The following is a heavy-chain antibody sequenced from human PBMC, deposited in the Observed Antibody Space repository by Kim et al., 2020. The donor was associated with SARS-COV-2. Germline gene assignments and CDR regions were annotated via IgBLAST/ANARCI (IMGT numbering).Heavy chain of an antibody. CDR3: ARGKGYSNWFDP. Sequence: SETLSLTCAVYGGSFSGYYWSWIRQPPGKGLEWIGEINHSGSTNYNPSLKSRVTISVDTSKIQFSLKLSSVTAADTAVYYCARGKGYSNWFDPWGQGTLVTVSS. CDR2: INHSGST. J-gene: IGHJ5*02. V-gene: IGHV4-34*01. CDR1: GGSFSGYY. D-gene: IGHD6-13*01.